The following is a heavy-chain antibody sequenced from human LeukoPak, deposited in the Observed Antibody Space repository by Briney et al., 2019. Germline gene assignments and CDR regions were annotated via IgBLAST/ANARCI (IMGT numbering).Heavy chain of an antibody. V-gene: IGHV3-20*01. CDR2: INWNGGST. J-gene: IGHJ6*02. CDR3: ARGQGFWSGYYPPGEYYYGMDV. D-gene: IGHD3-3*01. CDR1: EFTFDDYG. Sequence: GGSLRLSCAASEFTFDDYGMSWVRQAPGKGLEWVSGINWNGGSTGYADSVKGRFTISRDNAKNSLYLQMNSLRAEDTALYHCARGQGFWSGYYPPGEYYYGMDVWGQGTTVTVSS.